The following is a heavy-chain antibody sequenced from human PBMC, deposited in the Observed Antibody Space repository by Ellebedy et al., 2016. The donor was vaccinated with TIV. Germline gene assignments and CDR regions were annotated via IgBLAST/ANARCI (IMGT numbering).Heavy chain of an antibody. V-gene: IGHV5-51*01. CDR3: ARFRMGYCVSTSCPYFDF. J-gene: IGHJ4*02. Sequence: GESLKISCQGPRNRLTSQWIAWVRQMPGKGLEWIGIIYPDDSDTRYSPSFQGQVTISVDKSINTAYLQWSSLKASDTAMYYCARFRMGYCVSTSCPYFDFWGQGTQVTVSS. CDR2: IYPDDSDT. D-gene: IGHD2-2*01. CDR1: RNRLTSQW.